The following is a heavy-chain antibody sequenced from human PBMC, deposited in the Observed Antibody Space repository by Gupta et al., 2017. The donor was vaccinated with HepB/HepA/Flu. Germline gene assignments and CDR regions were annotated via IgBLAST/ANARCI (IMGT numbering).Heavy chain of an antibody. Sequence: QVQLVESGGGVVQPGRSLRLSCAAPGFIFNTYGMPWVRQAPGKGLEWVAVVLFDGTNKFYADAVKGRFTIFRDNSKKTLSLQMNSLRVEDTAVYYCVRGGTGYYLGIDYFDSWGQGTLVTVSS. CDR3: VRGGTGYYLGIDYFDS. D-gene: IGHD3-22*01. CDR2: VLFDGTNK. J-gene: IGHJ4*02. CDR1: GFIFNTYG. V-gene: IGHV3-33*05.